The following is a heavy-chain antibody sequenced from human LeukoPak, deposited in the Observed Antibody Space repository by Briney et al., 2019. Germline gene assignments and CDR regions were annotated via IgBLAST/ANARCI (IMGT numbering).Heavy chain of an antibody. CDR1: GFTFSNYR. CDR2: ISYDGSNE. Sequence: PGGSLRLSCAASGFTFSNYRMHWVRQAPGKGLEWVAVISYDGSNEYYADSVKGRFTISRDNSKNTLYVQMNSLGAEDTAVYHCARDRLEGVVAGTVDCWGQGTLVTVSS. J-gene: IGHJ4*02. V-gene: IGHV3-30-3*01. CDR3: ARDRLEGVVAGTVDC. D-gene: IGHD6-19*01.